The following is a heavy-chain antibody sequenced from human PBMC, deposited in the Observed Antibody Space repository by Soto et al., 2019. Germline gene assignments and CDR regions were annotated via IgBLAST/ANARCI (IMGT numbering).Heavy chain of an antibody. CDR2: IKSKAAGGAI. D-gene: IGHD3-10*01. Sequence: EVQMVESGGGLVKPGGSLRLSCAVSGFSFSEAWMNWVRQAPGKGLEWVGRIKSKAAGGAIDYAAPVKGRVTISRDCSKDTLYLQINGLKTEDTAVYYCTTDGAFGGVVVAFHLWGLGTLLTVSS. CDR1: GFSFSEAW. V-gene: IGHV3-15*07. CDR3: TTDGAFGGVVVAFHL. J-gene: IGHJ3*01.